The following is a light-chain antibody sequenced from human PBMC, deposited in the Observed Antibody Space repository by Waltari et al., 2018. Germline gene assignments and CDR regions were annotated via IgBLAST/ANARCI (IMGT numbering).Light chain of an antibody. J-gene: IGKJ2*01. V-gene: IGKV4-1*01. CDR1: QSVFYSSYNKND. CDR2: WAS. CDR3: HQYYSIPYT. Sequence: DIVMTQSPDSLSVSLGERATINCKSSQSVFYSSYNKNDLAWYQQKPGQPPKLLIYWASTRESGVPDRFSGSGSGTDFTVTISSLQAEDVAVYYCHQYYSIPYTFGQGTKLEVK.